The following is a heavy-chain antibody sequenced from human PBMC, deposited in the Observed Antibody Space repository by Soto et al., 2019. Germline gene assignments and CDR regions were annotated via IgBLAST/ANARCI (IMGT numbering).Heavy chain of an antibody. Sequence: SETLSLTYIVSGESISSSSYYWGWIRQPPGKGLEWIGSIYYSGRTYYNPSFKSRVTISIDTSKNQFSLKLSSVTATDTAVYYRARQRTTVVTQDYFDHWGQGALVXV. CDR1: GESISSSSYY. J-gene: IGHJ4*02. CDR3: ARQRTTVVTQDYFDH. V-gene: IGHV4-39*01. D-gene: IGHD2-21*02. CDR2: IYYSGRT.